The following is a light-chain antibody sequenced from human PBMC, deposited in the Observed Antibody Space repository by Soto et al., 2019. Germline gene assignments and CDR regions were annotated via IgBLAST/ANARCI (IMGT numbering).Light chain of an antibody. CDR1: SSDFGGYNY. CDR2: EVS. V-gene: IGLV2-8*01. Sequence: QSALTQPPSASGSPGQSVTISCTGTSSDFGGYNYVSWYQQHPGKAPKLMIYEVSKRPSGVPDRFSGSKSGNTASLTVSGLQADDEADYYCSSYAGSNNWVFGGGTKLTAL. CDR3: SSYAGSNNWV. J-gene: IGLJ3*02.